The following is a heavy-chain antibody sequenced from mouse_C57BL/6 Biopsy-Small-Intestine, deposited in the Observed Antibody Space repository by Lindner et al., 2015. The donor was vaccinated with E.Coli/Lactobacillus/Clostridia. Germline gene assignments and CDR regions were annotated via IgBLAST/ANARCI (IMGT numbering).Heavy chain of an antibody. V-gene: IGHV1-53*01. CDR1: EAPLAVIL. CDR2: ILPILGTG. Sequence: SVKVVLQGRLEAPLAVILSAGCDRPRGQGLEWMGRILPILGTGNNAQKFQGRVTITADKSTSTAYMELSSLRSEDTAVYYCARVGYYEDSFDIWGQGTMVTVSS. J-gene: IGHJ3*01. D-gene: IGHD2-4*01. CDR3: ARVGYYEDSFDI.